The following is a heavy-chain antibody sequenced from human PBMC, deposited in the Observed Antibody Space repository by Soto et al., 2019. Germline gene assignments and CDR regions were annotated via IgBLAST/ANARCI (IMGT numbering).Heavy chain of an antibody. Sequence: PWESLRSSCRVSGYRFNSYWIAWVRQMPGKGLEWMGIIYPGDSDTIYSPSFQGQVTMSVDKSTSSAYLQWSSLRASDSAIYYCARQGSSGYYYYGMDVWGQGTTVTVSS. CDR2: IYPGDSDT. V-gene: IGHV5-51*01. CDR3: ARQGSSGYYYYGMDV. CDR1: GYRFNSYW. J-gene: IGHJ6*02. D-gene: IGHD3-10*01.